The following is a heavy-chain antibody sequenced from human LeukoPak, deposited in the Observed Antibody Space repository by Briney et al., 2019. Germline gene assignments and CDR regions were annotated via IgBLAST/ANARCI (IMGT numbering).Heavy chain of an antibody. CDR2: INPSSGGT. CDR3: ARLTYYDFWSGYNYAFDI. J-gene: IGHJ3*02. V-gene: IGHV1-2*02. D-gene: IGHD3-3*01. Sequence: ASVKVSCKASGYTFTGYYMHWVRQAPGQGLEWMGWINPSSGGTNYAQKFQGRVTMTRDTSIGTAYMELSRLRSDDTAVYYCARLTYYDFWSGYNYAFDIWGQGTMVTVSS. CDR1: GYTFTGYY.